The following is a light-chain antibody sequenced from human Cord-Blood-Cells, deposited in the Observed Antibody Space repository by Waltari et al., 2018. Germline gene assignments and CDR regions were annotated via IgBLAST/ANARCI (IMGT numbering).Light chain of an antibody. CDR3: SSYTSSSTLDV. Sequence: QSALTQPASVSGSPGQSIPIPCTGTSSDVGGYNYVPWYQQHPGKAPKLMIYDVSNRPSGVSNRFSGSKSGNTASLTISGLQAEDEADYYCSSYTSSSTLDVFGTGTKVTVL. J-gene: IGLJ1*01. CDR1: SSDVGGYNY. CDR2: DVS. V-gene: IGLV2-14*01.